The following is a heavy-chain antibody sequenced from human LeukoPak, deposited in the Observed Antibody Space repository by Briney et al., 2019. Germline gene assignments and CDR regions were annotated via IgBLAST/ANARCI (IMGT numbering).Heavy chain of an antibody. Sequence: GRSLRLSCTASGFTFGDYAMSWFRQASGKGLEWVGFIRSKAYGGTTEYAASVKGRFTISRDDSKSIAYLQMNSLKTEDTGVYYCTRGKGDQGWYWGQGTLVTVSS. CDR1: GFTFGDYA. CDR3: TRGKGDQGWY. V-gene: IGHV3-49*03. J-gene: IGHJ4*02. CDR2: IRSKAYGGTT. D-gene: IGHD2-15*01.